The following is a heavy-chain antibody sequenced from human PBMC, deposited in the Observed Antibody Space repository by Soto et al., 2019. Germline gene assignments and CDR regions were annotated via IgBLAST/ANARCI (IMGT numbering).Heavy chain of an antibody. V-gene: IGHV3-23*01. Sequence: EVQLLESGGGLVQPGGSLRLSCAASGFTFSSYAMSWVRQAPGKGLEWVSAISGSGGSTYYADSVKGRFTISRDNSKNKLYLQMNSLRAEDTAVYYCAKDYYDSSGYYLYDAFDIWGQGTMVTVSS. CDR1: GFTFSSYA. CDR3: AKDYYDSSGYYLYDAFDI. D-gene: IGHD3-22*01. CDR2: ISGSGGST. J-gene: IGHJ3*02.